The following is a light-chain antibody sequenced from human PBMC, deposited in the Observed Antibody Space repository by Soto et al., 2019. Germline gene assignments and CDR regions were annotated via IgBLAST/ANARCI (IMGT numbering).Light chain of an antibody. Sequence: QSALTQPASVSGSPGQSITISCTGTSSDVGGYIYVSWYQQYPGKAPKLMIYEVSNRPSGVSNRFSGSKSGNTASLTISGLQAEDEADYYCNSYTSSSTYVFGTGTKVTVL. J-gene: IGLJ1*01. CDR2: EVS. V-gene: IGLV2-14*01. CDR3: NSYTSSSTYV. CDR1: SSDVGGYIY.